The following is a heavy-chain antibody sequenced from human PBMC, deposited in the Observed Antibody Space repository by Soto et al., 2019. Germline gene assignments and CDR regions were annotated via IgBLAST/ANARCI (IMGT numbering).Heavy chain of an antibody. J-gene: IGHJ4*02. D-gene: IGHD2-15*01. CDR2: ISYDGINR. V-gene: IGHV3-30*18. CDR1: GFTFSSSG. CDR3: AKDSDSGGFDY. Sequence: QVPLVESGGGVVQPGTSLRVSCAASGFTFSSSGMHWVRQAPGKGLEWVTVISYDGINRYYADSVKGRFTISRDNSKNTLYLQMNSLRAEDTAVYYCAKDSDSGGFDYWGQGTLVTVSS.